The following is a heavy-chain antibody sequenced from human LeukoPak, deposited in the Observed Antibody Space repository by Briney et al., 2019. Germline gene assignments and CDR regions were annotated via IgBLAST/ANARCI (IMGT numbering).Heavy chain of an antibody. Sequence: GGSLRLSCAASGFTFSSYAMSWVRQAPGKGLEWVSAISGSGGSTYYADSVKGRFTISRDNSKNTLYLQMNSLRAEDTAVYYCTRVFGGYDVSDYWGQGTVVTVSS. CDR1: GFTFSSYA. V-gene: IGHV3-23*01. D-gene: IGHD3-3*01. J-gene: IGHJ4*02. CDR3: TRVFGGYDVSDY. CDR2: ISGSGGST.